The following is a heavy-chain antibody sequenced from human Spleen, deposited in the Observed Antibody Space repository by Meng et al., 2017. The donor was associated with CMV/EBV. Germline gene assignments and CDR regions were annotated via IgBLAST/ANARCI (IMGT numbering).Heavy chain of an antibody. Sequence: GESLKISCAASGFTFSSYAMHWVRQAPGKGLEWVAVISYDGSNKYYADSVKGRFTITRDNSKNTLYLQMNSLRAEDTAVYYCAREGNEGYDFWSGSNWFDHWGQGTLVTVSS. CDR2: ISYDGSNK. J-gene: IGHJ5*02. CDR3: AREGNEGYDFWSGSNWFDH. V-gene: IGHV3-30*04. D-gene: IGHD3-3*01. CDR1: GFTFSSYA.